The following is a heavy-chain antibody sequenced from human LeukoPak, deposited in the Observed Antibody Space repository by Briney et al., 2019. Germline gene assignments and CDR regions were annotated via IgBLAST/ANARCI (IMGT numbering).Heavy chain of an antibody. V-gene: IGHV3-48*03. CDR1: GCTFSSYE. D-gene: IGHD2-2*01. J-gene: IGHJ3*02. CDR3: ARGGYCSSSICYSLNAFDI. Sequence: GGSLRLSCAASGCTFSSYEMNWVRQAPGKGLEWVSYISSSGTTIYYADSVKGRFTISRDNAKNSLYLQMNSLRAEDTAVYYCARGGYCSSSICYSLNAFDIWGQGTMFTVSS. CDR2: ISSSGTTI.